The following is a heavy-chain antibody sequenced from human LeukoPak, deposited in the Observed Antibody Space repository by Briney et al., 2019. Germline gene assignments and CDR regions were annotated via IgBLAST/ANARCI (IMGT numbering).Heavy chain of an antibody. Sequence: ASVKVSCEASGYTFTSYGISWVRQAPGQGLEWMGWISAYNGNTNYAQKLQGRVTMTTDTSTSTAYMELRSLRSEDTAVYYCARVRRYSYGEGPFDPWGQGTLVTVSS. CDR1: GYTFTSYG. CDR3: ARVRRYSYGEGPFDP. D-gene: IGHD5-18*01. V-gene: IGHV1-18*01. CDR2: ISAYNGNT. J-gene: IGHJ5*02.